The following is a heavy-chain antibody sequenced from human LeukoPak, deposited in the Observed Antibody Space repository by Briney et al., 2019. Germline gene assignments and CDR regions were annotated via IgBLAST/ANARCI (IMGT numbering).Heavy chain of an antibody. V-gene: IGHV3-21*01. D-gene: IGHD3-22*01. J-gene: IGHJ6*04. CDR3: ARVSYYYDSSGYSPGMDV. Sequence: GGSLRLSCAASGFTFSSYSMNWVRQAPGKGLEWVSSISSSSSYIYYADSVKGRFTISRDNAKNSLYPQMNSLRAEDTAVYYCARVSYYYDSSGYSPGMDVWGKGTTVTVSS. CDR1: GFTFSSYS. CDR2: ISSSSSYI.